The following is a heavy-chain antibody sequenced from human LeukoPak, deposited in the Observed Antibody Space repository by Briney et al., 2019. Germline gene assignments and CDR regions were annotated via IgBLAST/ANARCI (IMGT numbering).Heavy chain of an antibody. Sequence: ASVKVSCKASGYTFTSYGISWVRQAPGQGLEWMGWISAYNGNTNYAQKLQGRVTMTTDTSTSTAYMELRSLRSDDTAVYYCAKDKVFYYGSGSLSSTKQMPAPFEHWGQGILVTVSS. CDR1: GYTFTSYG. V-gene: IGHV1-18*01. D-gene: IGHD3-10*01. CDR2: ISAYNGNT. CDR3: AKDKVFYYGSGSLSSTKQMPAPFEH. J-gene: IGHJ4*02.